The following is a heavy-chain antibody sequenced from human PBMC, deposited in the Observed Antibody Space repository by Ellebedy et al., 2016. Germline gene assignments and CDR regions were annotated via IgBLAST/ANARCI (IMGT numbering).Heavy chain of an antibody. Sequence: ASVKVSCKASGYTFTSYDVNWVRQATGQGLEWMGWMNPNSGNTGYAQKFQGRVTMTEDTSTDTAYMELSSLRSEDTAVYYCATGITFGGPVDVWGKGTTVTVSS. D-gene: IGHD3-16*01. CDR2: MNPNSGNT. V-gene: IGHV1-8*01. J-gene: IGHJ6*04. CDR3: ATGITFGGPVDV. CDR1: GYTFTSYD.